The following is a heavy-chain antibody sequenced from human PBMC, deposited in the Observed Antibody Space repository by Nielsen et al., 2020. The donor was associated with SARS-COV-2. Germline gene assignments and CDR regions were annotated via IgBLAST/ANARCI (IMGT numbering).Heavy chain of an antibody. CDR2: ISSSSSNI. V-gene: IGHV3-48*04. D-gene: IGHD5-24*01. J-gene: IGHJ3*02. CDR1: GFTFSSYS. CDR3: ARDRRRWLQCDAFDI. Sequence: GESLKISCAASGFTFSSYSMNWVRQAPGKGLEWVSYISSSSSNIYYAESVKGRFTISRDNAKNSLYLQMNSLRAEDTAVYYCARDRRRWLQCDAFDIWGQGTMVTVSS.